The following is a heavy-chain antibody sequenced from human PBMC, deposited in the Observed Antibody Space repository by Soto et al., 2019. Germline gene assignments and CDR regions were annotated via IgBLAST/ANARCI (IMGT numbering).Heavy chain of an antibody. D-gene: IGHD4-17*01. Sequence: PSETLSLTCTVSGGSISSDNYYWSWFRQPPGKGLEWIGYIYFSGSTYYNPSLKSRGIISIDTSKNQFSLKLSSVTAADTAVYYCARVNYGDYYYGMDVWGQGTTVT. CDR3: ARVNYGDYYYGMDV. J-gene: IGHJ6*02. CDR2: IYFSGST. CDR1: GGSISSDNYY. V-gene: IGHV4-30-4*01.